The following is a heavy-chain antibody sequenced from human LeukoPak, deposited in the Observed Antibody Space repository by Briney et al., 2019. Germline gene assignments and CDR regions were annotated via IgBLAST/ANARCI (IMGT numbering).Heavy chain of an antibody. V-gene: IGHV3-20*04. CDR2: INWNGGST. CDR1: GFTFDDYG. Sequence: GGSLRLSCAASGFTFDDYGMSWVRQAPGKGLEWVSGINWNGGSTGYADSVKGRFTISRDNAKNSLYLQMNSLRAEDTALYYCAKDRDYYGSGSYDNWGQGTLVTVSS. D-gene: IGHD3-10*01. J-gene: IGHJ4*02. CDR3: AKDRDYYGSGSYDN.